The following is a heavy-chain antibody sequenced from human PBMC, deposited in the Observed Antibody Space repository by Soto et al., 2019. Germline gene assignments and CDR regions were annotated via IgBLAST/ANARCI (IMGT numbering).Heavy chain of an antibody. CDR1: GFTFSSYA. V-gene: IGHV3-74*01. D-gene: IGHD3-10*01. CDR2: ISPDGRTT. Sequence: PGGSLRLSCAASGFTFSSYAMHWVRQAPGKGLVWVSRISPDGRTTTYADSVKGRFTISRDNAKSTLYLQMNSLTVEDGAVYYCADSWLPTSYWGPGTLVTVSS. J-gene: IGHJ4*02. CDR3: ADSWLPTSY.